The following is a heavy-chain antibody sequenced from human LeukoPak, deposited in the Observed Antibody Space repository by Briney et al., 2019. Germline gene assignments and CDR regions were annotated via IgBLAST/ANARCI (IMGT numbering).Heavy chain of an antibody. D-gene: IGHD6-13*01. CDR2: ISGSGGST. CDR1: GFTFSSYA. V-gene: IGHV3-23*01. Sequence: GGSLRLSCAASGFTFSSYAMSWVRQAPGKGLEWVSAISGSGGSTYYADPVKGRFTISRDNSKNTLYLQMNSLRAEDTAVYYCAKVGYSSSAWIDYWGQGTLVTVSS. J-gene: IGHJ4*02. CDR3: AKVGYSSSAWIDY.